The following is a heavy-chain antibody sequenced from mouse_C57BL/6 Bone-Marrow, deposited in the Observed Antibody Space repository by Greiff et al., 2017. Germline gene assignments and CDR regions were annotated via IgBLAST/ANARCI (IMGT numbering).Heavy chain of an antibody. Sequence: VKLVESGAELVKPGASVKISCKASGYAFSSYWMNWVKQRPGKGLEWIGQIYPGDGDTNYNGKFKGKATLTADKSSSTAYMQLSSLTSEDSAVYFCARNYDYEAWFAYWGQGTLVTVSA. D-gene: IGHD2-4*01. CDR1: GYAFSSYW. V-gene: IGHV1-80*01. CDR2: IYPGDGDT. CDR3: ARNYDYEAWFAY. J-gene: IGHJ3*01.